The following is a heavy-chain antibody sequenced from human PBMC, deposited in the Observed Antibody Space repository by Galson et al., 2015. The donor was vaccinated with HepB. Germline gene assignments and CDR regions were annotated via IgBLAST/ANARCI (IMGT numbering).Heavy chain of an antibody. CDR2: ISSSSSYI. V-gene: IGHV3-21*01. CDR3: ARSSGSYYGSDY. D-gene: IGHD1-26*01. J-gene: IGHJ4*02. CDR1: GFTFSSYS. Sequence: SLRLSCAASGFTFSSYSMNWVRQAPGKGLEWVSSISSSSSYIYYADSVKGRFTISRDNAKNSLYLQMNSLRAEDTAVYYCARSSGSYYGSDYWGQGTLVTVSS.